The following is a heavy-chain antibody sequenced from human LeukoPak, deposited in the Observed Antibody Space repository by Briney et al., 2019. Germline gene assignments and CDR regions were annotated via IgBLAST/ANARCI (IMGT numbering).Heavy chain of an antibody. D-gene: IGHD2-21*02. CDR1: GGSFSGYY. CDR2: INHSGST. Sequence: SETLSLTCAVYGGSFSGYYWSWIRQPPGKGLEWIGEINHSGSTNYNPSLKNRVTISVDTSKNQFSLKLSSVTAADTAVYYCARGGYCGGDCYPGRFDYWGQGTLVTVSS. CDR3: ARGGYCGGDCYPGRFDY. V-gene: IGHV4-34*01. J-gene: IGHJ4*02.